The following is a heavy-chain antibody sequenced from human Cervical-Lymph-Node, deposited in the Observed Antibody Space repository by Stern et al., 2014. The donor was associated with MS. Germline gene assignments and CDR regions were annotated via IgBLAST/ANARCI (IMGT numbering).Heavy chain of an antibody. CDR3: ARDGGDY. Sequence: VQLEESGGGVVQPGRSLRLSCAASGFRFTGLSFSDSGMFWVRQAPGKGLAWVAVISYDGSKKYYAESVKGRFTISRDNSKNTLYLQMDSLSPEDTAVYYCARDGGDYWGQGAPVTVSS. J-gene: IGHJ4*02. D-gene: IGHD2-15*01. V-gene: IGHV3-30*03. CDR1: GFRFTGLSFSDSG. CDR2: ISYDGSKK.